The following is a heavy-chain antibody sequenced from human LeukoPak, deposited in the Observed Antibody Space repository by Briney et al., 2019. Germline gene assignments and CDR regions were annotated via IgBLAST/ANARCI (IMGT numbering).Heavy chain of an antibody. J-gene: IGHJ4*02. Sequence: GGSLRLSCAASGFTFSSYSMNWVRQAPGKGLEWVSSISSSSSYIYYADSVKGRFTISRDNAKHSLYLQMNSLRAEDTAVYYCASGSYYDSEGDYWGQGTLVTVSS. CDR2: ISSSSSYI. CDR1: GFTFSSYS. CDR3: ASGSYYDSEGDY. D-gene: IGHD1-26*01. V-gene: IGHV3-21*01.